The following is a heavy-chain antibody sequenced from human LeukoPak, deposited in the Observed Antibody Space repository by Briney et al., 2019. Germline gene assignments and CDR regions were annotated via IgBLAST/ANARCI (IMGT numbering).Heavy chain of an antibody. CDR1: GXTFSSYW. J-gene: IGHJ4*02. CDR2: IKTDGSIT. CDR3: ARDGDAPMTDFDY. D-gene: IGHD2-21*02. V-gene: IGHV3-74*01. Sequence: PGGSLRLSCAASGXTFSSYWMCWVRQDPGKGLAWVSCIKTDGSITAYAGSVKGRFTISRDNAKNTLYLQMNSLRADDTAVYYCARDGDAPMTDFDYWGQGTLVTVSS.